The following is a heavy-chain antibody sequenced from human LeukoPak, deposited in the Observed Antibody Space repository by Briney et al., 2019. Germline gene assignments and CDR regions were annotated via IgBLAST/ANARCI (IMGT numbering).Heavy chain of an antibody. D-gene: IGHD6-6*01. CDR3: ARLIAAFDY. J-gene: IGHJ4*02. CDR1: GGSISSYY. V-gene: IGHV4-59*12. CDR2: IYYSGST. Sequence: SSETLSLTCTVSGGSISSYYWSWIRQPPGKGLEWIGYIYYSGSTNYNPSLKSRVTISVDTSKNQFSLKLSSVTAADTAVYYCARLIAAFDYWGQGTLVTVSS.